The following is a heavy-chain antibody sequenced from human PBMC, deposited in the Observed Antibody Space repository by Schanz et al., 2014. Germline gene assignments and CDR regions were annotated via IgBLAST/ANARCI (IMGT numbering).Heavy chain of an antibody. Sequence: EVLLLDSGGGLVQPGGSLRLSCAASGFTFSSYAMSWVRQAPGKGLEWVSSISSGGNPYYANSVKGRFGISRDNSRDTVYLQMNSLRADDTAMYYCARWFLIRGVILDSWGQGTLXTVSS. D-gene: IGHD3-10*01. CDR3: ARWFLIRGVILDS. J-gene: IGHJ4*02. CDR2: ISSGGNP. V-gene: IGHV3-23*01. CDR1: GFTFSSYA.